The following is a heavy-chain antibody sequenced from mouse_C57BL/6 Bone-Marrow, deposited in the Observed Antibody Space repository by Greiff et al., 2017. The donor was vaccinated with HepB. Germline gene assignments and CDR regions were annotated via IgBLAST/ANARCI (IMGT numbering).Heavy chain of an antibody. Sequence: EVKVVESGGGLVKPGGSLKLSCAASGFTFSSYAMSWVRQTPEKRLEWVATISDGGSYTYYPDNVKGRFTISRDNAKNNLYLQMSHLKSEDTAMYYCARGDGSSFDYWGQGTTLTVSS. CDR1: GFTFSSYA. J-gene: IGHJ2*01. CDR2: ISDGGSYT. V-gene: IGHV5-4*03. D-gene: IGHD1-1*01. CDR3: ARGDGSSFDY.